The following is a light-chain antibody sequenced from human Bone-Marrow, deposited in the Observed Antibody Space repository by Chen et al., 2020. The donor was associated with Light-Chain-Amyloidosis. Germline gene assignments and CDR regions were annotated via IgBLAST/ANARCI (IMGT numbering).Light chain of an antibody. Sequence: EIVLTQSPGTLSLSPGEGANLSCMASQPISSNYLTWYQQKFGQAPRLLIYGSSSRATGIPDRFTGSGSGTDFTLTINRLEPEDFAMYYCQQYGTSPLTFGGGTKVEIK. CDR3: QQYGTSPLT. CDR1: QPISSNY. J-gene: IGKJ4*01. CDR2: GSS. V-gene: IGKV3-20*01.